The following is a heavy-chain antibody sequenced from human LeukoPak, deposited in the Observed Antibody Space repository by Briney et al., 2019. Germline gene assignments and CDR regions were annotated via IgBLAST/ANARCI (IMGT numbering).Heavy chain of an antibody. D-gene: IGHD3-10*01. V-gene: IGHV1-69*13. Sequence: EASVKVSCTASGGTFSSYAISWVRQAPGQGLEWMGGIIPIFGTANYAQEFQGRVTITADESTSTAYMELSSLRSEDTAVYYCAIRTYYYGSGSYYPFDYWGQGTLVTVSS. CDR1: GGTFSSYA. CDR3: AIRTYYYGSGSYYPFDY. CDR2: IIPIFGTA. J-gene: IGHJ4*02.